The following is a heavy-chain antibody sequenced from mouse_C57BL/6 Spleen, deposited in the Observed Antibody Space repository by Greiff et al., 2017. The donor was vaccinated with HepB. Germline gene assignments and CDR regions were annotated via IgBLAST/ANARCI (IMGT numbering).Heavy chain of an antibody. CDR3: ASGGVTTTARYAMDY. CDR1: GYTFTSYW. J-gene: IGHJ4*01. V-gene: IGHV1-50*01. CDR2: IDPSDSYT. Sequence: QQPGAELVKPGASVKLSCKASGYTFTSYWMQWVKQRPGQGLEWIGEIDPSDSYTNYNQKFKSKATLTVDTSSSTAYMQLSSLTSEDSAVYYCASGGVTTTARYAMDYWGQGTSVTVSS. D-gene: IGHD2-2*01.